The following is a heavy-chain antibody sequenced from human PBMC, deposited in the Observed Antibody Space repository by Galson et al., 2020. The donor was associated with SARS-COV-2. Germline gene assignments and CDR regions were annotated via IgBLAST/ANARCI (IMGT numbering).Heavy chain of an antibody. J-gene: IGHJ4*01. CDR1: VFTFSSYS. Sequence: GESLKISSAPSVFTFSSYSMTWVRQAPGKGLEGVSSISSSSSYIYYADSIKGRFTMSRDNAKNSLYLQMNSPSAEDTAVYYCARDAGRTDYGDFSPEYWGHGTLVTVSS. CDR3: ARDAGRTDYGDFSPEY. V-gene: IGHV3-21*01. CDR2: ISSSSSYI. D-gene: IGHD4-17*01.